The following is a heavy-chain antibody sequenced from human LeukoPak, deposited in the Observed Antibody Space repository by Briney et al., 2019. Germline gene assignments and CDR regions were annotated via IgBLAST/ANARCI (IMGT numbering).Heavy chain of an antibody. D-gene: IGHD3-10*01. V-gene: IGHV4-39*07. Sequence: SETLSLTCTVSGGSISSSSFYWGWIRQPPGKGLEWIGTIYYSGSTNYNPSLKSRVTMSVDTSKNQFSLKLSSVTAADTAVYYCARASIGSGSFLDYWGQGTLVTVSS. CDR1: GGSISSSSFY. CDR2: IYYSGST. CDR3: ARASIGSGSFLDY. J-gene: IGHJ4*02.